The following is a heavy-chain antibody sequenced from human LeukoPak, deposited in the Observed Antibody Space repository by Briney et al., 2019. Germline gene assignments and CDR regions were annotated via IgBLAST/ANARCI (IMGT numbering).Heavy chain of an antibody. V-gene: IGHV3-21*01. D-gene: IGHD1-1*01. J-gene: IGHJ6*02. CDR3: AREMNDRELDFIYGMDV. CDR1: GFTFTSYT. CDR2: ISSSSSDI. Sequence: GGSLRLSCATSGFTFTSYTMNWVRQAPGKGLEWVSSISSSSSDISYADSVKGRFAISRDNAKNFVYVQMSSLRAEDTAVYFCAREMNDRELDFIYGMDVWGQGTTVTVSS.